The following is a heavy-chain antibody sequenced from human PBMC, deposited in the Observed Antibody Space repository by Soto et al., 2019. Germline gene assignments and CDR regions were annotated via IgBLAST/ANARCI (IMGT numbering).Heavy chain of an antibody. J-gene: IGHJ4*02. CDR2: ISRDGRTT. Sequence: QVQLVESGGGVVQPGRSLRLSCAVSGFTVSSYGMHWVGQAPGKGLEWVAVISRDGRTTFYADSVKGRFTISRDNSRNTLFLEMNSLRGDDMSVYYCTGEVASGYWGQGTLVTVSS. CDR3: TGEVASGY. D-gene: IGHD2-8*02. V-gene: IGHV3-30*03. CDR1: GFTVSSYG.